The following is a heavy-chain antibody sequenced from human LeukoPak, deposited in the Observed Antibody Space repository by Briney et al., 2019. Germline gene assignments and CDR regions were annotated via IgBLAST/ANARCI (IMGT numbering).Heavy chain of an antibody. V-gene: IGHV1-8*03. CDR3: ARGPGREAPTDY. CDR1: GYTFTSYD. CDR2: MNPNSGNT. D-gene: IGHD1-26*01. J-gene: IGHJ4*02. Sequence: GASVKVSCKASGYTFTSYDINWVRQATGQGLERMGWMNPNSGNTGYAQKFQGRVTITRNTSISTAYMELSSLRSEDTAVYYCARGPGREAPTDYWGQGTLVTVSS.